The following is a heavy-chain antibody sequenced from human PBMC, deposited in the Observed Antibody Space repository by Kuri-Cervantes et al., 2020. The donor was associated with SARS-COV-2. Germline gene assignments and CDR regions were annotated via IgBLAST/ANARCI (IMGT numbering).Heavy chain of an antibody. D-gene: IGHD4-23*01. V-gene: IGHV3-30-3*01. Sequence: GGSLRLSCAASGFTFSSYAMHWVRQAPGKGLEGVAVISYDGSNKYYADSVKGRFTISRDNSKNTLYLQMNSLRAEETAVYYCARDEETVVTSYAFDIWGQGEMVTVSS. CDR2: ISYDGSNK. CDR3: ARDEETVVTSYAFDI. J-gene: IGHJ3*02. CDR1: GFTFSSYA.